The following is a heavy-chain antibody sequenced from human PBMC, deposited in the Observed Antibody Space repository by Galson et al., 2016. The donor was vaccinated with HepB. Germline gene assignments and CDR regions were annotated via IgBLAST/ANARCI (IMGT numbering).Heavy chain of an antibody. CDR3: AKDYAFLTGYFSDLGH. Sequence: SLRLSCAASGFTFSSYAMSWVRQAPGKGLEWVSEVSGSADSTYHADPVKGRFTISRDNAKSALYLQMNSLRAEDTALYYCAKDYAFLTGYFSDLGHWGQGTLGHGSS. J-gene: IGHJ4*02. CDR2: VSGSADST. D-gene: IGHD3-9*01. CDR1: GFTFSSYA. V-gene: IGHV3-23*01.